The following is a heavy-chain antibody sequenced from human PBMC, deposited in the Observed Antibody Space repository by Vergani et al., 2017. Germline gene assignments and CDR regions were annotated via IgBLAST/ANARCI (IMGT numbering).Heavy chain of an antibody. CDR2: INHTGST. CDR3: ASSFTIVRVALTV. Sequence: QVQLQQWGAGLLKPSETLSLTCAVYGGSFSDYYWSWIRQHPGKGLVWCGEINHTGSTNNNPSLKSRVTTSLDTSTKQFSLKLSSVTAADTAVYYCASSFTIVRVALTVWGKWTTLSVSS. CDR1: GGSFSDYY. V-gene: IGHV4-34*01. J-gene: IGHJ6*04. D-gene: IGHD3-3*01.